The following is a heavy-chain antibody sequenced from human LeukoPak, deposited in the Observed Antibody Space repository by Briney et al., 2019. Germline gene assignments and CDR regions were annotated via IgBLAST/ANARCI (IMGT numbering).Heavy chain of an antibody. J-gene: IGHJ4*02. CDR1: GFTFSSYG. CDR3: AKGVIDFDY. D-gene: IGHD5/OR15-5a*01. V-gene: IGHV3-30*18. Sequence: GRSLRLSCAASGFTFSSYGMHWVRQAPGKGLEWVAVISYDGSNKYYVDSVKGRFTISRDNSKNTLYLQMNSLRAEDTAVYYCAKGVIDFDYWGQGTLVTVSS. CDR2: ISYDGSNK.